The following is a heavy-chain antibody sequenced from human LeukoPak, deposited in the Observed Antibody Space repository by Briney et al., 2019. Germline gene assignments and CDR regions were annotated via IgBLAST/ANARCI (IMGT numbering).Heavy chain of an antibody. J-gene: IGHJ4*02. D-gene: IGHD6-19*01. Sequence: GGSLRLSCAASGFTFSSYAMHWVRQAPGKGLEWVAVISYDGSNKYYADSVKGRFTISRDNSKNTLYLQMNSLRAEDTAVYYCARTGHSSGWSAYFDFWGQGTLVTVSS. CDR3: ARTGHSSGWSAYFDF. CDR2: ISYDGSNK. V-gene: IGHV3-30*04. CDR1: GFTFSSYA.